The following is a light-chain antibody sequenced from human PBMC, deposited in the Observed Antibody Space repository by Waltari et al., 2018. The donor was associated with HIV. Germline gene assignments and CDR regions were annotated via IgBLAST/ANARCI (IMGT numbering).Light chain of an antibody. Sequence: QSALTQPASVSGSPGQSITISCTGTSSDVGAYNYVSWYQQHPGKAPKLMIYEVSNRPPGVSNRCSASKSGNTASLTISGLQAEDEADYYCSSYTTNNTRVFGGGTKLTVL. CDR1: SSDVGAYNY. CDR2: EVS. V-gene: IGLV2-14*03. J-gene: IGLJ3*02. CDR3: SSYTTNNTRV.